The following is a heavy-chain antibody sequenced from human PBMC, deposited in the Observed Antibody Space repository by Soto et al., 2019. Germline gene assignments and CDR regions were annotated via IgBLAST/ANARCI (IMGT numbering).Heavy chain of an antibody. CDR2: IYSGGST. CDR3: ARDLTPDV. CDR1: GFTVSSNY. V-gene: IGHV3-53*01. J-gene: IGHJ6*02. Sequence: PGGSLRLSCAASGFTVSSNYMSWVRQAPGKGLEWVSVIYSGGSTYYADSVRGRFTISRDNSKNTLYLQMNSLRAEDTAVYYCARDLTPDVWGQGTTVTASS.